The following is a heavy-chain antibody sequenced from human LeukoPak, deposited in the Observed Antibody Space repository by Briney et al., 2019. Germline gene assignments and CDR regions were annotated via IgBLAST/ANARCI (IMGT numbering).Heavy chain of an antibody. CDR1: GGSISSGGYY. Sequence: PSETLSLTCTVSGGSISSGGYYWSWIRQHPGKGLEWIGYIYYSGSTYYNPSLKSRVTISVDTSKNQFSLKLSSVTAADTAVYYCARMVDTAMDPRYFDYWGQGTLVTVSS. CDR3: ARMVDTAMDPRYFDY. D-gene: IGHD5-18*01. J-gene: IGHJ4*02. V-gene: IGHV4-31*03. CDR2: IYYSGST.